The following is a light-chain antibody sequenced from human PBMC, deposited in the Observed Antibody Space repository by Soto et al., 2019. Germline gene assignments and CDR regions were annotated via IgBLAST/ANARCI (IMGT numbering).Light chain of an antibody. V-gene: IGKV3-15*01. CDR2: GAS. CDR1: RTVSNR. CDR3: KQYSYLPGT. Sequence: EILMTQSPDTLSVSPGERVTLSCRASRTVSNRLAWYQHKPGQAPRLLISGASTGATGIPARFSGSRSRQEFTITTRTLTAEDFEVYICKQYSYLPGTFGQGPKVHIK. J-gene: IGKJ1*01.